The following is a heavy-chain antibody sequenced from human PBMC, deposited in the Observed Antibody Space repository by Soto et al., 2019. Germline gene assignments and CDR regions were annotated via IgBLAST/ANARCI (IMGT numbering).Heavy chain of an antibody. CDR1: GFSLSDHQ. V-gene: IGHV3-72*01. D-gene: IGHD3-3*01. CDR2: SKTKSNSYTT. CDR3: ARTPQSGNDFHV. J-gene: IGHJ6*02. Sequence: EVQVVESGGGLVQPGGSPGLSCAASGFSLSDHQMDWVRQTPGKGLEWVGRSKTKSNSYTTYYAASVKGRFTISRDDSKNSVYLQMNSLKTEDTAVYYCARTPQSGNDFHVWGQGTTVTV.